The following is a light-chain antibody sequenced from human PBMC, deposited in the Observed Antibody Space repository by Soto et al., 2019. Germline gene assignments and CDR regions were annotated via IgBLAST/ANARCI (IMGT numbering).Light chain of an antibody. J-gene: IGKJ1*01. Sequence: DVVMTQSPLSLPVTLGQSASISCRASQSLVYSDGNTYLTWFRQRPGQSPRRLIYKVSNRESGVPDRFSVSGSGTDFTLKISRVEAQEVGIYFCMLATHWPRTFGQGTKVEI. CDR3: MLATHWPRT. CDR2: KVS. CDR1: QSLVYSDGNTY. V-gene: IGKV2-30*01.